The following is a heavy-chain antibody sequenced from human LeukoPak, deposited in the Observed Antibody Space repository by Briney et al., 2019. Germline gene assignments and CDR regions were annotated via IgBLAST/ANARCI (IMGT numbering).Heavy chain of an antibody. Sequence: GGSLRLSCAASGFTLRGYWMSWVRQAPVKGLEWVANIKQDGSDKNYLDFVKGRFTVSRDNAKNSLYLQMDSLRAEDTAVYYCVRGGGSFDSWGQGTLVTVSS. CDR1: GFTLRGYW. CDR3: VRGGGSFDS. V-gene: IGHV3-7*04. D-gene: IGHD3-16*01. CDR2: IKQDGSDK. J-gene: IGHJ4*02.